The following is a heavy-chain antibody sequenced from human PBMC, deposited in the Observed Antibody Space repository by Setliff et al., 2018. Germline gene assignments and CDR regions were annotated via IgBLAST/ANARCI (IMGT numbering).Heavy chain of an antibody. J-gene: IGHJ6*02. D-gene: IGHD2-15*01. Sequence: SETLSLTCAVYGGSFSGCYWSWIRQPPGKGLEWIGEINHSGSTNYNPSLKSRVTISVDTSKNQFSLKLSSVTAADTAVYYCARKKTVYWYYGMDVWGQGTTVTSP. CDR3: ARKKTVYWYYGMDV. CDR1: GGSFSGCY. V-gene: IGHV4-34*01. CDR2: INHSGST.